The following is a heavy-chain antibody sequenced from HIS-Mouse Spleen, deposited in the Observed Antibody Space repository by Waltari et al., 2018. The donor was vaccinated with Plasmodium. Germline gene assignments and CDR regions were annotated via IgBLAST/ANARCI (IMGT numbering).Heavy chain of an antibody. CDR1: GGSISSYY. Sequence: QVQLQESGPGLVKPSETLSLTCTVSGGSISSYYWSWIRHPPGKGLEWIGYIYYSGSTNYNPSLKSRVTISVDTSKNQFSLKLSSVTAADTAVYYCARGYDFWSGYSPYFDYWGQGTLVTVSP. CDR3: ARGYDFWSGYSPYFDY. V-gene: IGHV4-59*01. D-gene: IGHD3-3*01. CDR2: IYYSGST. J-gene: IGHJ4*02.